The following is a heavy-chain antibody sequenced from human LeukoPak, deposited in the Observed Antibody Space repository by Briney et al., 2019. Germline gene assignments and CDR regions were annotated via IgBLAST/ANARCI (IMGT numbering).Heavy chain of an antibody. CDR2: IRNDGNNI. CDR1: GFTVSSNY. Sequence: RGSLRLSCAASGFTVSSNYMSWVRQAPGKGLEWVAFIRNDGNNIRYADSVKGRFTISRDNSKNTLYLQMNSLKSEDTAVYYCAKFGSSGLQGYWGQGTLVTVSS. J-gene: IGHJ4*02. V-gene: IGHV3-30*02. D-gene: IGHD6-6*01. CDR3: AKFGSSGLQGY.